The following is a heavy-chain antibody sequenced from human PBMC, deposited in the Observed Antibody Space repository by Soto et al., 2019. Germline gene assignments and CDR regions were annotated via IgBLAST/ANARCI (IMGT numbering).Heavy chain of an antibody. CDR3: ATLDSSSWYSSAQLY. CDR1: GGSISSGGYY. J-gene: IGHJ4*02. CDR2: IYYSGST. D-gene: IGHD6-13*01. Sequence: SETLSLTCTVSGGSISSGGYYWSWIRQHPGKGLEWIGCIYYSGSTYYNPSLKSRVTISVDTSKNQFSLKLSSVTAADTAVYYCATLDSSSWYSSAQLYWGQGTLVTVSS. V-gene: IGHV4-31*03.